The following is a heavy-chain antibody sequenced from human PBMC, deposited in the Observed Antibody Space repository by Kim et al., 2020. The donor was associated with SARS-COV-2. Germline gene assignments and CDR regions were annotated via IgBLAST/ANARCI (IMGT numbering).Heavy chain of an antibody. V-gene: IGHV3-15*01. J-gene: IGHJ4*02. Sequence: GGSLRLSCAASGFTFSNAWMSWVRQAPGKGLEWVGRIKSKTDGGTTDYAAPVKGRFTISRDDSKNTLYLQMNSLKTEDTAVYYCTTDYPWIPSIDYWGQGTLVTVSS. D-gene: IGHD5-12*01. CDR2: IKSKTDGGTT. CDR3: TTDYPWIPSIDY. CDR1: GFTFSNAW.